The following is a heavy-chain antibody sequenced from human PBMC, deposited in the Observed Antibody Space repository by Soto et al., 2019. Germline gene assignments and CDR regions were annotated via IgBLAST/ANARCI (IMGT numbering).Heavy chain of an antibody. D-gene: IGHD3-3*01. Sequence: KPSETLSLTCTVSGGSISSGGYYWSWIRQHPGKGLEWIGYIYYSGSTYYNPSLKSRVTISVDTSKNQFSLKLSSVTAADTAVYYCARGDFWSGYRPNYYGMDVWGQGTTVTVSS. J-gene: IGHJ6*02. CDR1: GGSISSGGYY. CDR3: ARGDFWSGYRPNYYGMDV. V-gene: IGHV4-31*03. CDR2: IYYSGST.